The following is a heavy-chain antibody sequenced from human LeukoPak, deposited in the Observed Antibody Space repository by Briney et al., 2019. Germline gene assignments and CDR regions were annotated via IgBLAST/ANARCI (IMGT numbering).Heavy chain of an antibody. CDR3: ARPLRGSGYHCFDY. CDR1: GFTFSTYS. J-gene: IGHJ4*02. D-gene: IGHD3-22*01. CDR2: ITGSSSTI. Sequence: GGSLRLSCAASGFTFSTYSMNWVRQAPGKGLEWLSYITGSSSTIYYADSVKGRFTISRDNAKNSLYLQMNSLRAEDTAVYYCARPLRGSGYHCFDYWGQGTLVTVSS. V-gene: IGHV3-48*01.